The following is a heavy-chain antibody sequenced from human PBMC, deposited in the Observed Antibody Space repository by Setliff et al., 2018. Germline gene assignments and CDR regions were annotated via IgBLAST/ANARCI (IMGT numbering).Heavy chain of an antibody. CDR3: ARAPLESGYNYGQGHYFDY. Sequence: ASVKVSCKASGGTFRSYGIGWVRQAPGQGLEWMGWMNPNSGKTGYAQKFQGRVIMTRDTSTSTVYMELSSLRSEDTAVYYCARAPLESGYNYGQGHYFDYWGQGTLVTVSS. V-gene: IGHV1-8*01. CDR1: GGTFRSYG. CDR2: MNPNSGKT. J-gene: IGHJ4*02. D-gene: IGHD5-18*01.